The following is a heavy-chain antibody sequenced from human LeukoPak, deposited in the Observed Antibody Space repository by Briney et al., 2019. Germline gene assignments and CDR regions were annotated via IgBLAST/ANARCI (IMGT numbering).Heavy chain of an antibody. CDR3: ARDRTLDS. J-gene: IGHJ4*02. CDR2: ISYDGSNK. Sequence: GGSLRLSCAASGFTFNRYAIHWVRQAPGKGLEWVASISYDGSNKYFADSVKGRFTISRDNSKNTVYLQMDSLRAEDTAVYYCARDRTLDSWGQGTLVTVSS. CDR1: GFTFNRYA. V-gene: IGHV3-30-3*01. D-gene: IGHD1-14*01.